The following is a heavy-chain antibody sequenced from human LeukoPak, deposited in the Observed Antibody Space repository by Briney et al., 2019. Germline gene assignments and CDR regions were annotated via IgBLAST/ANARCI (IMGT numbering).Heavy chain of an antibody. Sequence: GGSLRLSCAASGFTFSAYAMSWVRQAPGKGLEWVANIKQDGSEKYYVDSVKGRFTISRDNAKNSLYLQMNSLRAEDTAVYYCARDQRYCSSSSCPWEPFDYWGQGTLVTVSS. CDR2: IKQDGSEK. V-gene: IGHV3-7*05. J-gene: IGHJ4*02. CDR1: GFTFSAYA. D-gene: IGHD2-2*01. CDR3: ARDQRYCSSSSCPWEPFDY.